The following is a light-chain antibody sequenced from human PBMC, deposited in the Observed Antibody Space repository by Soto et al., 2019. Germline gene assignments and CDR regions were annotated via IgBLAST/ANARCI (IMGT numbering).Light chain of an antibody. CDR1: QSINKW. CDR3: QHYNSYSEA. Sequence: DIPMTQSPSTVSASVGDRVTITCRASQSINKWLAWFQQRPGEAPKVLIYKASTLKSGVPSRFSGSGSGTEFTLTISSLQPDDFATYYCQHYNSYSEAFGQGTKVDI. J-gene: IGKJ1*01. V-gene: IGKV1-5*03. CDR2: KAS.